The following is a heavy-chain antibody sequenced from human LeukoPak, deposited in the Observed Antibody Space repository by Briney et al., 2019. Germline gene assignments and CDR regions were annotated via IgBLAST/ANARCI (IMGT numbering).Heavy chain of an antibody. CDR1: GFTFRTYW. J-gene: IGHJ4*02. D-gene: IGHD3-22*01. CDR3: AAFYYDPAY. V-gene: IGHV3-74*01. Sequence: PGGSLRLSCAASGFTFRTYWMHSVRQAPGKGLEWVSRISGDGRSTSYAGFVKGRFTISRDNVKNTLFLQIHSLRVEDTAVYYCAAFYYDPAYWGQGTLVTVSS. CDR2: ISGDGRST.